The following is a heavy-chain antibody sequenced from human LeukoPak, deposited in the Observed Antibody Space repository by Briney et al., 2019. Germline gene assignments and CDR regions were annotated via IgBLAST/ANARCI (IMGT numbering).Heavy chain of an antibody. Sequence: GGTLSLSCAASGFTFSSYWMHWVRQAPGKGRVWFSRINSDGSSTSYADSVKGRFTISRDNAKNTLYLQMNSLKAEETAVDYCARVIVGANSYFDYWGQGTLVTVSS. J-gene: IGHJ4*02. CDR1: GFTFSSYW. CDR2: INSDGSST. D-gene: IGHD1-26*01. V-gene: IGHV3-74*01. CDR3: ARVIVGANSYFDY.